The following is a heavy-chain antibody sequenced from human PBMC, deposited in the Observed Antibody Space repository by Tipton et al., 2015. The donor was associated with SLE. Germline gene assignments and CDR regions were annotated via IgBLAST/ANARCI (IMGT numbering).Heavy chain of an antibody. Sequence: TLSLTCTVSGGSISSYYWSWIRQPPGKGLEWIGYVFYSGYTNHNPSLKSRGTISVDTSRNQIYLKLNSVTAADTAVYYCARDFGYSSAWVAEFDYWGQGTLVTVSS. D-gene: IGHD6-19*01. CDR1: GGSISSYY. CDR2: VFYSGYT. J-gene: IGHJ4*02. V-gene: IGHV4-59*12. CDR3: ARDFGYSSAWVAEFDY.